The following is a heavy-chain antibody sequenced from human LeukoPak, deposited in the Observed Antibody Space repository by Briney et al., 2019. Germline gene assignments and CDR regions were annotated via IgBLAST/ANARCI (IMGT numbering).Heavy chain of an antibody. J-gene: IGHJ4*02. CDR2: IYSSGST. CDR3: ARDEAPY. V-gene: IGHV3-66*01. Sequence: GGSLRLSCAASGFIISNNYMSWVRQAPGKGLEWVSVIYSSGSTYYADSVKGRFTISRDNSKNTLYLQMSNLRADDTGVYYCARDEAPYWGQGTLVTVSS. CDR1: GFIISNNY.